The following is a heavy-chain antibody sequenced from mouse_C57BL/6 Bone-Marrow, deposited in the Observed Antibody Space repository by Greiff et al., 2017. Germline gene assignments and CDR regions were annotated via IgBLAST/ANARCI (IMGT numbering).Heavy chain of an antibody. D-gene: IGHD1-1*01. CDR2: IDPNSGGT. Sequence: QVQLKQPGAELVKPGASVKLSCKASGYTFTSYWMHWVKQRPGRGLEWIGRIDPNSGGTKYNEKFKSKATLTVDKPSSTAYMQLSSLTSEDSAVYYCARHYYGSSYWFAYWGQGTLVTVSA. V-gene: IGHV1-72*01. CDR3: ARHYYGSSYWFAY. CDR1: GYTFTSYW. J-gene: IGHJ3*01.